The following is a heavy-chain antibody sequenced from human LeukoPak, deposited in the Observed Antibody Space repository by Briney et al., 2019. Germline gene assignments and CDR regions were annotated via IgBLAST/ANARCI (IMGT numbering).Heavy chain of an antibody. V-gene: IGHV3-23*01. J-gene: IGHJ3*02. CDR1: GFTFNNYA. CDR2: ISSSAGSA. D-gene: IGHD5-18*01. CDR3: AKDQRSGEYNYGWGPFDI. Sequence: PGGSLRLSCEVSGFTFNNYAMNWVRQAPGQGLEWVSSISSSAGSAVYGDSVKGRFTISRVNAENTLYLQMNSLRADDTANYYCAKDQRSGEYNYGWGPFDIWGQGTMVTVSS.